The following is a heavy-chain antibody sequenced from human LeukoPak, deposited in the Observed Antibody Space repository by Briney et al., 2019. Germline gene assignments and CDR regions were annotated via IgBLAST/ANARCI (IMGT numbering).Heavy chain of an antibody. Sequence: ASVKVSCKASGGTFSSYAISWVRQAPGQGLEWMGRIIPIFGIANYAQKFQGRVTITADKSTSTAYMELSSLRSEDTAVYYCARTPGVVPAAIKSPDYYYYGMDVWGQGTTVTVSS. CDR2: IIPIFGIA. J-gene: IGHJ6*02. CDR1: GGTFSSYA. D-gene: IGHD2-2*01. CDR3: ARTPGVVPAAIKSPDYYYYGMDV. V-gene: IGHV1-69*04.